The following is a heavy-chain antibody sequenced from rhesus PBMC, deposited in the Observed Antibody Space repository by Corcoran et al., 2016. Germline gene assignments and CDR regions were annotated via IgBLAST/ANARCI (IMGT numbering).Heavy chain of an antibody. J-gene: IGHJ4*01. CDR1: GYSISSGYG. Sequence: QLQLQESGPGLVKPSETLSLTCAVSGYSISSGYGWRYIRQPPGKGLEWIGFISYSGSTSYNPSLKSRVTISREPDKNQFSLKLSSVTAADPAVYYCARVGPCDLVDYWGQGVLVTVSS. CDR3: ARVGPCDLVDY. D-gene: IGHD2-39*01. CDR2: ISYSGST. V-gene: IGHV4-122*02.